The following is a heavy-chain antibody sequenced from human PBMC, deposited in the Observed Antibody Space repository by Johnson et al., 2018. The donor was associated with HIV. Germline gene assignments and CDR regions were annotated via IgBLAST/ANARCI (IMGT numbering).Heavy chain of an antibody. CDR3: ARVRVGAFGI. J-gene: IGHJ3*02. V-gene: IGHV3-30*04. CDR1: GFTFSSYA. Sequence: QVQLVESGGGVVQPGRSLRLSCAASGFTFSSYAMHWVRQAPGKGLEWVAVISYDGSNKYYADSVKGRFTISRDNSRNTLYLQMTSLRAEDTAVYHCARVRVGAFGILGQGTMVTVSS. CDR2: ISYDGSNK. D-gene: IGHD1-26*01.